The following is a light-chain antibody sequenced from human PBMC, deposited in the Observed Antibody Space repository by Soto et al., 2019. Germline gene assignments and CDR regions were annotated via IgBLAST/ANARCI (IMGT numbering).Light chain of an antibody. V-gene: IGKV3-20*01. Sequence: EIVLTQSPGSLSLPPGERATLSCRASQNFSSSFFAWYQQKRGQAPRLLMYGVSSRATGVPDRFIGSGSGTDSTLTISRLEPEDFAVYYCQQYASSVTFGQGTKVEIK. CDR3: QQYASSVT. CDR1: QNFSSSF. CDR2: GVS. J-gene: IGKJ1*01.